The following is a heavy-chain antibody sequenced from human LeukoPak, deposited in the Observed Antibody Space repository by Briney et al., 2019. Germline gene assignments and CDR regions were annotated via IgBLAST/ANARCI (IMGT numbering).Heavy chain of an antibody. J-gene: IGHJ6*02. Sequence: PGGSLRLSCAASGFTLSSYAMSWVRQAPGKGLEWVSAISGSGGSTYYADSVKGRFTISRDNSKNTLYLQMNSLRAEDTAVYYCAKDFGWVVPAQPYYYGMDVWGQGTTVTVSS. D-gene: IGHD6-19*01. V-gene: IGHV3-23*01. CDR1: GFTLSSYA. CDR3: AKDFGWVVPAQPYYYGMDV. CDR2: ISGSGGST.